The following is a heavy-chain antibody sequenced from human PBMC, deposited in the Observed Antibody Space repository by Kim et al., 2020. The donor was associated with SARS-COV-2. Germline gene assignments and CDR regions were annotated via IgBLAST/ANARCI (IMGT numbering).Heavy chain of an antibody. CDR3: ARDFIAVDGIDAFDI. J-gene: IGHJ3*02. D-gene: IGHD6-19*01. Sequence: QKLQGRVTMTTDTSTSTAYMELRSLRSDDTAVYYCARDFIAVDGIDAFDIWGQGTMVTVSS. V-gene: IGHV1-18*01.